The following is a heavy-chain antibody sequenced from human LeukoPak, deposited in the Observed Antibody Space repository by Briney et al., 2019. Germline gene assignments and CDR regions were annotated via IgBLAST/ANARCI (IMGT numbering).Heavy chain of an antibody. CDR2: IIPIFGTA. D-gene: IGHD4-17*01. V-gene: IGHV1-69*13. J-gene: IGHJ5*02. Sequence: SVKVSCKASGGTFISYAISWVRQAPGQGLEWMGGIIPIFGTANYAQKFQGRVTITADESTSTAYMELSSLRSEDTAVYYCARRPGYYGDYENCFDPWGQGTLVTVSS. CDR3: ARRPGYYGDYENCFDP. CDR1: GGTFISYA.